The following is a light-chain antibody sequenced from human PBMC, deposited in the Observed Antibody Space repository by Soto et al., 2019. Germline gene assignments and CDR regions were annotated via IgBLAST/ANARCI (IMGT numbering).Light chain of an antibody. V-gene: IGKV3-15*01. CDR2: GAS. Sequence: EIVLTQSPGTLSLSPGETATLSCMAIQCVSSTSFAWYQVKPGQAPRLLISGASTRATGIAARFSGSGSGTEFNLTISSLQSEDFAVYFCQQYDDWLRLTFGGGTKVDI. J-gene: IGKJ4*01. CDR3: QQYDDWLRLT. CDR1: QCVSST.